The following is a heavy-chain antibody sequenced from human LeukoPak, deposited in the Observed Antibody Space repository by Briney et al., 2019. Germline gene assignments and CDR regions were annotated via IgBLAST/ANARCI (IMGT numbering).Heavy chain of an antibody. V-gene: IGHV3-23*01. CDR1: GFTLSSFA. CDR2: INSGGDT. D-gene: IGHD6-13*01. Sequence: GGSLRLSCAASGFTLSSFAMTWVRQAPGKGLEWVSTINSGGDTFYRDSVKGRFTISRDNSKNTLNLQMNSLRVEDTAVFYCAKGVPDRGSTNWGQRTLVTVSS. J-gene: IGHJ4*02. CDR3: AKGVPDRGSTN.